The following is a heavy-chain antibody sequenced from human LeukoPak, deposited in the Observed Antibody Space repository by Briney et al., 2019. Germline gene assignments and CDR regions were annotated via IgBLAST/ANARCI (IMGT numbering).Heavy chain of an antibody. CDR3: TRAWGNVVVPPYDY. V-gene: IGHV4-4*07. J-gene: IGHJ4*02. D-gene: IGHD2-2*01. CDR2: IYTSGST. Sequence: SETLSLTCTVSGGSMSSYYWSWIRQPAGKGLEWIGRIYTSGSTNYNPSLKSRVTMSVDTSKNQFSLKLSSVTAADTAVYYCTRAWGNVVVPPYDYWGQGTLVTVSS. CDR1: GGSMSSYY.